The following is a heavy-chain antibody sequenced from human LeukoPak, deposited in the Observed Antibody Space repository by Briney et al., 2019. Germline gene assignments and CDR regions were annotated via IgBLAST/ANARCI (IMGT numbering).Heavy chain of an antibody. CDR1: GFTFTNYA. D-gene: IGHD6-19*01. CDR3: AKEAGNGWSYFDY. V-gene: IGHV3-23*01. Sequence: GGSLRLSCAASGFTFTNYAMSWVRQAPGKGLEWVSGISSSGGSTYYADSVKGRFTISRDNSKNTLYLQVNSLRAEDTAVYYCAKEAGNGWSYFDYWGQGTLVTVSS. J-gene: IGHJ4*02. CDR2: ISSSGGST.